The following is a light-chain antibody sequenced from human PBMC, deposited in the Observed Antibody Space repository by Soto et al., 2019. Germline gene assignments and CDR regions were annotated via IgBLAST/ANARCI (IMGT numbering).Light chain of an antibody. Sequence: EIVLTQSPGTLSLSPGERATLSCRASQSVSSSYLAWYQQKPGQAPRLLIYGASSRATGIPDRFSGSGSGTDFTFTISKLEPEDFAGYYCQQYGSSPWTFGKGTKVEIK. J-gene: IGKJ1*01. CDR2: GAS. CDR1: QSVSSSY. CDR3: QQYGSSPWT. V-gene: IGKV3-20*01.